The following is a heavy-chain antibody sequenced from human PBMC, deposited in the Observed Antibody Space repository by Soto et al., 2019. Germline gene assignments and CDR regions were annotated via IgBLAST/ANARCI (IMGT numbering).Heavy chain of an antibody. CDR1: GFTFSSYS. Sequence: PGGSLRLSCAASGFTFSSYSMNWVRQAPGKGLEWVSSISSSSSYIYYADSVKGRFTISRDNAKNSLYLQMNSLRAEDTAVYYCVRLPRDSGYANFDYWGQGTLVTVSS. CDR3: VRLPRDSGYANFDY. CDR2: ISSSSSYI. J-gene: IGHJ4*02. V-gene: IGHV3-21*01. D-gene: IGHD5-12*01.